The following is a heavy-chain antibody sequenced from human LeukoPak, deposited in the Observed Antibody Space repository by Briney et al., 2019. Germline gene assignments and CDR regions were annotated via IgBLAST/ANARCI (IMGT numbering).Heavy chain of an antibody. CDR1: GGSISSYY. Sequence: SETLSLTCTVSGGSISSYYWSWIRQPPGEGLEWIGYFYYSGSTNYNPSLKSRVTISVDTSKNQFSLKLSSVTAADTAVYYCARVGGDYEELDYWGQGTLVTVSS. J-gene: IGHJ4*02. CDR2: FYYSGST. D-gene: IGHD4-17*01. CDR3: ARVGGDYEELDY. V-gene: IGHV4-59*12.